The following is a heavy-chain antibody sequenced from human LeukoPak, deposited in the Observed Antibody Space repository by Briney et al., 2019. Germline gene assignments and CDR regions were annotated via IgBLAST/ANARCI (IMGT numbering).Heavy chain of an antibody. D-gene: IGHD4-17*01. V-gene: IGHV3-30*18. CDR1: GFTFSTYG. J-gene: IGHJ4*02. Sequence: GGSLRLSCAVSGFTFSTYGIHWVRQAPGKGLEWVALISYDGSTVYYADPVKGRFTISRDNSKNTLFLQMNSLRAEDTAVYYCAKGYPPMTTVTLPFDYWGQGTLVTVSS. CDR3: AKGYPPMTTVTLPFDY. CDR2: ISYDGSTV.